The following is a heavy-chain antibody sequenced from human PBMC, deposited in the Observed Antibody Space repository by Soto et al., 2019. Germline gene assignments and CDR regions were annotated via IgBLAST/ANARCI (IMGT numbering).Heavy chain of an antibody. J-gene: IGHJ3*02. Sequence: GGSLRLSCAASGFTFSSYSMNWVRQAPGKGLEWVSSISSSSSYIYYADSVKGRFTISRDNAKNSLYLQMNSLRAEDTAVYYCARDGVRWLQAFDIWGQGTMVT. CDR1: GFTFSSYS. D-gene: IGHD4-17*01. CDR2: ISSSSSYI. CDR3: ARDGVRWLQAFDI. V-gene: IGHV3-21*01.